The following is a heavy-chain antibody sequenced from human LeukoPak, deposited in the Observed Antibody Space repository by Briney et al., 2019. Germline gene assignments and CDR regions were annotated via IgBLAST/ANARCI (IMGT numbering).Heavy chain of an antibody. V-gene: IGHV4-39*07. Sequence: NTSETLSLTCTVSGGSISSSSYYWGWIRQPPGKGLEWIGSIYYSGSTYYNPSLKSRVTISVDTSKNQFSLKLSSVTAADTAVYYCARVYYYGWDYYYMDVWGKGTTVTISS. CDR1: GGSISSSSYY. CDR3: ARVYYYGWDYYYMDV. CDR2: IYYSGST. D-gene: IGHD3-10*01. J-gene: IGHJ6*03.